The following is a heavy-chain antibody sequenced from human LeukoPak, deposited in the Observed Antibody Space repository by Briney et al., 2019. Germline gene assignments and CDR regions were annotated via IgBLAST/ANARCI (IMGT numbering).Heavy chain of an antibody. CDR1: ASTFSSYV. CDR2: IGGSGSTT. CDR3: AKGEAHAFWSGYYFDY. D-gene: IGHD3-3*01. J-gene: IGHJ4*02. Sequence: VGSLRLPCAASASTFSSYVMSWVRQAPGKGLEWISTIGGSGSTTYYADSIKGRFIISRDNSKNTLYLQMNSLRAEDTAVYYCAKGEAHAFWSGYYFDYWGQGTLVTVSS. V-gene: IGHV3-23*01.